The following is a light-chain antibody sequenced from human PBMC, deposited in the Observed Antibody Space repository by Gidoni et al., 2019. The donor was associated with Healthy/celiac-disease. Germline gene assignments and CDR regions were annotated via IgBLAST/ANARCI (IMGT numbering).Light chain of an antibody. CDR3: QQYNNWPLPFT. Sequence: EIVMTQSPATLSVSPGERATLSCRASQSVSSNLAWYQQKPGQAPRLLIYGASTRATGIPARFSGSGSGTEFTLTISSLQSEDFAVYYCQQYNNWPLPFTFGPGIKVDIK. CDR2: GAS. J-gene: IGKJ3*01. CDR1: QSVSSN. V-gene: IGKV3-15*01.